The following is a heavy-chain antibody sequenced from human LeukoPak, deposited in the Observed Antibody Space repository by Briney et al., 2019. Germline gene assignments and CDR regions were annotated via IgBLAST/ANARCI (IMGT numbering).Heavy chain of an antibody. CDR3: ARSRAIGSGWPGNY. Sequence: ASVKVSCKASGYTFTSYAMRWVRQAPGQRLEWMGWINAGNGNTKYSQRFQGRVTITRDTSASTAYMELSSLRSEDTAVYYCARSRAIGSGWPGNYWGQGTLVTVSS. CDR1: GYTFTSYA. J-gene: IGHJ4*02. V-gene: IGHV1-3*01. CDR2: INAGNGNT. D-gene: IGHD6-19*01.